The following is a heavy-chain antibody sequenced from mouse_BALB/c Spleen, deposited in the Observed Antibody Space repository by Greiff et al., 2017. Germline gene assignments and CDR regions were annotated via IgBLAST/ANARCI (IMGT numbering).Heavy chain of an antibody. Sequence: VKLMESGPGLVQPSQSLSITCTVSGFSLTSYGVHWVRQSPGKGLEWLGVIWSGGSTDYNAAFISRLSISKDNSKSQVFFKMNSLQANDTAIYYCASTWLRRAWFAYWGQGTLVTVSA. CDR2: IWSGGST. CDR1: GFSLTSYG. CDR3: ASTWLRRAWFAY. J-gene: IGHJ3*01. D-gene: IGHD2-2*01. V-gene: IGHV2-2*02.